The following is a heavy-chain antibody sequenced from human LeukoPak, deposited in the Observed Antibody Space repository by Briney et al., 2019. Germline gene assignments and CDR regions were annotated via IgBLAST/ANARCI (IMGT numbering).Heavy chain of an antibody. CDR3: ANGYFLFDY. Sequence: PGGSLRLSCAASGFTFDDYAVHWVRQAPGKGLEWVSGISWNGGSKDYADSVKGRFTISRDNAKNSLYLQMNSLRAEDTAVYYCANGYFLFDYWGQGTLVTVSS. CDR1: GFTFDDYA. D-gene: IGHD3-22*01. V-gene: IGHV3-9*01. J-gene: IGHJ4*02. CDR2: ISWNGGSK.